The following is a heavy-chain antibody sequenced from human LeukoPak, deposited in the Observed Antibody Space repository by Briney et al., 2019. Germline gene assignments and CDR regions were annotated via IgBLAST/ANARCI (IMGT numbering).Heavy chain of an antibody. J-gene: IGHJ3*02. Sequence: ASVKVSCKVSGYSLSDCAVHWVRRAPGKGLEWMGGYDLEGGKTVYEQKFQGRVTMTEDMDTAYVDLSSLKSEDTAVYYCAIATRFDAGDIWGQGTLVSVSS. CDR3: AIATRFDAGDI. V-gene: IGHV1-24*01. CDR2: YDLEGGKT. CDR1: GYSLSDCA.